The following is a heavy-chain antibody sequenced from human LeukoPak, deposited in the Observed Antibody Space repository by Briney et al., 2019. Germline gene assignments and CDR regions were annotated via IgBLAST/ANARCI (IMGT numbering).Heavy chain of an antibody. D-gene: IGHD5-24*01. V-gene: IGHV3-13*01. CDR3: ARSRDGYNLWYFDL. CDR1: GFTVSSYY. J-gene: IGHJ2*01. Sequence: GGSLRLSCAAAGFTVSSYYMHWVRQPTGKGLEWVSTIGTAGDTYYPGSGKGRFTISREKAKNSFYLQMNSLRAGDTAVYYCARSRDGYNLWYFDLWGRGTLVTVSS. CDR2: IGTAGDT.